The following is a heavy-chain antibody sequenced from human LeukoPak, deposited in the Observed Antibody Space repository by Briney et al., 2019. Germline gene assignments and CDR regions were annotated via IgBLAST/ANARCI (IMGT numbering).Heavy chain of an antibody. CDR1: RFTFSDYY. J-gene: IGHJ4*02. CDR2: IRSDSSTI. CDR3: ARGRSGYYPYYFDY. D-gene: IGHD3-22*01. V-gene: IGHV3-11*04. Sequence: PGGSLRLSCAASRFTFSDYYMSWTRQAPGKGLEWVSNIRSDSSTIYYADSVKGRFTISRDNAKNSLYLQMNSLRAEDTAVYYSARGRSGYYPYYFDYWGQGTLVTVSS.